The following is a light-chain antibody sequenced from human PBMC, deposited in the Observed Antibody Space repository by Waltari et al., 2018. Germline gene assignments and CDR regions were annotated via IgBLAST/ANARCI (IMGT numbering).Light chain of an antibody. CDR1: QTVSNSN. V-gene: IGKV3-20*01. Sequence: EIVLTQSPGTLSVSPGDRATASCRASQTVSNSNLACYQQKPGRSPRLLIYDASTRAACIPDRFSGSGSGSDFTITISRLDPEDFAVYYCQQYGSLPRTFGQGTMVEMK. CDR3: QQYGSLPRT. J-gene: IGKJ1*01. CDR2: DAS.